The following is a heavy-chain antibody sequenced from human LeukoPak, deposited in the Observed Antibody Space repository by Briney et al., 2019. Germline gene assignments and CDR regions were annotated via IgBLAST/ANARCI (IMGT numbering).Heavy chain of an antibody. J-gene: IGHJ4*02. CDR3: ARDEEDGYFDY. CDR1: GFTFSSYG. Sequence: GGSLRLSCAASGFTFSSYGMHWVRRAPGKGLEWVAVIWYDGSNKYYADSVKGRFTISRDNSKNTLYLQMNSLRAEDTAVYYCARDEEDGYFDYWGQGTLVTVSS. CDR2: IWYDGSNK. V-gene: IGHV3-33*01. D-gene: IGHD5-24*01.